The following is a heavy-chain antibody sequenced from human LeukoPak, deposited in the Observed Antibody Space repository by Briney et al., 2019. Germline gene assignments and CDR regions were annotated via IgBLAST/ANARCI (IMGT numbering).Heavy chain of an antibody. CDR2: ISYDGSNK. CDR3: AKAASGYSYDQYYFDY. V-gene: IGHV3-30*18. Sequence: PGGSLRLSCAASGFTFRSYGMHWVRQAPGKGLEWVAVISYDGSNKYYADSVKGRFTISRDNSKNTLYLQMNSLRAEDTAVYYCAKAASGYSYDQYYFDYWGQGTLVTVSS. CDR1: GFTFRSYG. J-gene: IGHJ4*02. D-gene: IGHD5-18*01.